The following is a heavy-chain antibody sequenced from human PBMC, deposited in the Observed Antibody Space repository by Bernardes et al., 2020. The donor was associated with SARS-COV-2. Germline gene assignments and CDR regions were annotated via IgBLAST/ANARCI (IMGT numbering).Heavy chain of an antibody. Sequence: GGSLRLSCAASGFTFPSYAMSWVRQAPGKGLEWVSGIIGSGATTYYADSVKGRFTISRDHSKKTIYLQMNSLRAEDTAVYYCAKGGKAFHETSGPDYWGRGTLVSVSS. CDR2: IIGSGATT. J-gene: IGHJ4*02. D-gene: IGHD3-22*01. CDR1: GFTFPSYA. V-gene: IGHV3-23*01. CDR3: AKGGKAFHETSGPDY.